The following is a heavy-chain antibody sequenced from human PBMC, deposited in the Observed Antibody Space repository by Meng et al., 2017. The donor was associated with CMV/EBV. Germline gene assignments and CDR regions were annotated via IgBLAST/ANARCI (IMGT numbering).Heavy chain of an antibody. CDR3: AHQLRYFDWVNNWFDP. CDR1: GFSLRTSGVG. CDR2: IYWDDDK. Sequence: TFQESDPPMVNPHQTLTLTCPFAGFSLRTSGVGVGWIRQPPGTALERLALIYWDDDKRYSPSLKSRLTITKDTSKNQVVLTMTNMDPVDTATYYCAHQLRYFDWVNNWFDPWGQGTLVTVSS. D-gene: IGHD3-9*01. J-gene: IGHJ5*02. V-gene: IGHV2-5*02.